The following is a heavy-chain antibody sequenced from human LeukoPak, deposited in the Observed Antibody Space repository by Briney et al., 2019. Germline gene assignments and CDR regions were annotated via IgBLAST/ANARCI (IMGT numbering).Heavy chain of an antibody. J-gene: IGHJ6*03. CDR1: GGTFSSYA. CDR2: IIPIFGTA. V-gene: IGHV1-69*06. D-gene: IGHD1-26*01. CDR3: ARGGDSDSGSSSYYYYYYMDV. Sequence: ASVKVSCKASGGTFSSYAISWVRQAPGQGLEWMGGIIPIFGTANYAQKFQGRVTITADKPTSTAYMELSSLRSEDTAVYYCARGGDSDSGSSSYYYYYYMDVWGKGTTVTVSS.